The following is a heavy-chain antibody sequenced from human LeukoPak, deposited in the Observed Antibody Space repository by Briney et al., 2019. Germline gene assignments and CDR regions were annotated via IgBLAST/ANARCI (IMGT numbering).Heavy chain of an antibody. Sequence: GGSLRLSCAASGFTFSDYYMSWIRQAPGKGLEWVSYINSSSSTIDYADSVKGRFTISRDNAKNSLYLQMNSLRAEDPAVYYCARRGYAILPGYYKGGYYYYYMDVWGKGTTVTISS. D-gene: IGHD3-9*01. CDR3: ARRGYAILPGYYKGGYYYYYMDV. J-gene: IGHJ6*03. V-gene: IGHV3-11*01. CDR2: INSSSSTI. CDR1: GFTFSDYY.